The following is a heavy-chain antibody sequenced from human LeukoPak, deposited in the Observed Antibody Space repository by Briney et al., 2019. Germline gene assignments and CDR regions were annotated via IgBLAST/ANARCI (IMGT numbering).Heavy chain of an antibody. CDR2: ISSGGSTT. V-gene: IGHV3-74*01. D-gene: IGHD5-18*01. J-gene: IGHJ4*02. CDR3: AKEWMRLSL. CDR1: GFTFSSHW. Sequence: GGSLRLSCAASGFTFSSHWMHWVRQVPGKGLVWVSRISSGGSTTNYADSVKGRFTISRDNSKNRLFLQMNSLRAEDTAVYYCAKEWMRLSLWGQGTMVTVSS.